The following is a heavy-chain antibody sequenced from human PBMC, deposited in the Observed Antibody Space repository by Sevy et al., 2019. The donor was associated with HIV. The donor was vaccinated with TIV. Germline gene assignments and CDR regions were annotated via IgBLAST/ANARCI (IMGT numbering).Heavy chain of an antibody. Sequence: SETLSLTCTVSGGSISSYYWSWIRQPPGKGLEWIGYFYYSGSTDYNPSLKSRVTISADTYQNQFSLKLSSVTAADTAVYYCARGGTRGWYFDLWGRGTLVTVSS. J-gene: IGHJ2*01. V-gene: IGHV4-59*01. CDR3: ARGGTRGWYFDL. D-gene: IGHD2-2*01. CDR1: GGSISSYY. CDR2: FYYSGST.